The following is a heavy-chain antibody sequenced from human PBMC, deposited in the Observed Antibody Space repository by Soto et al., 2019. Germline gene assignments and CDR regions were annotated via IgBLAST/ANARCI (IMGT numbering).Heavy chain of an antibody. D-gene: IGHD3-3*01. J-gene: IGHJ5*02. CDR2: IYYSGLT. V-gene: IGHV4-31*03. CDR3: ARGRRVGYITIHNWFDP. CDR1: GGSMSSEGYY. Sequence: SETLSLTCTVSGGSMSSEGYYWSWIRQHPGKGLEWIGYIYYSGLTDYNPSLKSRLTISVDKSKNEFYLKMRSVTAADTAVYYCARGRRVGYITIHNWFDPWGQGTLVTVSS.